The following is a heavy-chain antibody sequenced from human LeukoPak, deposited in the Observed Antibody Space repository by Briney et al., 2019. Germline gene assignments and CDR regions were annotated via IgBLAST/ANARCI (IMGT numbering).Heavy chain of an antibody. V-gene: IGHV4-30-2*01. Sequence: PSQTLSLTCAVSGGSISSGGYSWSWIRQPPGKGLEWIGYIYHSGSTYYNPSLKSRVTISVDRSKNQFSLKLSSVTAADTAVYYCARDASAGDSPAHYFDYWGQGTLVTVSS. D-gene: IGHD4-17*01. J-gene: IGHJ4*02. CDR3: ARDASAGDSPAHYFDY. CDR1: GGSISSGGYS. CDR2: IYHSGST.